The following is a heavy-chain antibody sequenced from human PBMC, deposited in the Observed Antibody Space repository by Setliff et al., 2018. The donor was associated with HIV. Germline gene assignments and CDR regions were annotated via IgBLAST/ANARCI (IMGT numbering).Heavy chain of an antibody. J-gene: IGHJ6*03. CDR1: GVTFSSYS. CDR3: ARVQYFNSGGYWATIRHYYYMDV. D-gene: IGHD3-22*01. CDR2: ISRNSDTI. V-gene: IGHV3-48*01. Sequence: GGSLRLSCAASGVTFSSYSMNWVRQAPGKGLEWLSYISRNSDTIYYADSVKGRFTISRDNAENSLFLQMNSLRAEDTAVYYCARVQYFNSGGYWATIRHYYYMDVWGKGTAVTVLL.